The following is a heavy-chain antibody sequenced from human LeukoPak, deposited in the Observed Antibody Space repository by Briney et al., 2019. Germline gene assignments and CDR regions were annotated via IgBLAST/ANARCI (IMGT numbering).Heavy chain of an antibody. Sequence: AGGSLRLSCAASGFTFSGYWIHWVRQAPGKGLVWVSHINGDGSSTNYADSVKGRFTISRDNARNTVDLQMNSLRVEDTAIYYCASSTGSLDHWGQGTLVTVSS. J-gene: IGHJ4*02. CDR3: ASSTGSLDH. CDR2: INGDGSST. V-gene: IGHV3-74*01. CDR1: GFTFSGYW. D-gene: IGHD1-1*01.